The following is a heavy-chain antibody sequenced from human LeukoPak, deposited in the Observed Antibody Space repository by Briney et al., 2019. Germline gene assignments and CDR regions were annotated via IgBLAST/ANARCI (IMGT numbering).Heavy chain of an antibody. V-gene: IGHV4-61*02. CDR2: IYTSGST. D-gene: IGHD3-3*01. CDR3: ARQRGITIFGVDLYYFDY. J-gene: IGHJ4*02. Sequence: PSETLSLTCTVSGGSISSSSYYWGWLRQPAGKGLEWIGRIYTSGSTNYNPSLKSRVTMSVDTSKNQFSLKLSSVTAADTAVYYCARQRGITIFGVDLYYFDYWGQGTLVTVSS. CDR1: GGSISSSSYY.